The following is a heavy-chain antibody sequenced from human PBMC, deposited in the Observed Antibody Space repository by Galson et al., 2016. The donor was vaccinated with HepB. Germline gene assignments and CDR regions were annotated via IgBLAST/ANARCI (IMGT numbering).Heavy chain of an antibody. V-gene: IGHV4-31*03. CDR3: ARGAAGGWHDY. J-gene: IGHJ4*02. CDR2: IYYSGST. D-gene: IGHD6-19*01. Sequence: TLSLTCTVSGDPFNIGGHYWSWFRQLPGRGLEWIGYIYYSGSTFYNPSLKSRVAISIDTSKSQLSLKLSSLTAADTAVYYCARGAAGGWHDYWGQGTLVTVSS. CDR1: GDPFNIGGHY.